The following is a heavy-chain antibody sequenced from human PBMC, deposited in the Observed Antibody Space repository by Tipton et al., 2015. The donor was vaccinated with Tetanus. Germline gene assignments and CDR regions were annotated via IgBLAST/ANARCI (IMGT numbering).Heavy chain of an antibody. V-gene: IGHV3-53*01. D-gene: IGHD2-2*01. J-gene: IGHJ4*02. CDR1: GFTVSSNY. CDR3: NGGSTRAYFDY. Sequence: SLRPSCAASGFTVSSNYMTWVRQAPGKGLEWVSLIYSGGNTYYADSVKGRFTISRDNSKNTLYLQMNSLRAEDAAVYYCNGGSTRAYFDYWGLGTLVTVSS. CDR2: IYSGGNT.